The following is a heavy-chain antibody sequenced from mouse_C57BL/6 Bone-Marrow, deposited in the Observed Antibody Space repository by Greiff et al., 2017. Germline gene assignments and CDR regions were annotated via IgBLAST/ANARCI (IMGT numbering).Heavy chain of an antibody. D-gene: IGHD2-10*01. J-gene: IGHJ1*03. CDR1: GYTFTSYW. Sequence: QVQLQQPGAELVKPGASVKLSCKASGYTFTSYWMHWVKQRPGQGLEWIGMIHPNSGSTNYNEKFKSKATLTVDKSSSTAYMKLSSLTSADSAVYYCARGAYYRGYFDVWGTGTTVTVSS. CDR3: ARGAYYRGYFDV. V-gene: IGHV1-64*01. CDR2: IHPNSGST.